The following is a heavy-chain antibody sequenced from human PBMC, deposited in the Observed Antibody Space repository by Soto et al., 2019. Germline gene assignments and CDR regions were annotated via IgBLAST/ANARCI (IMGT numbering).Heavy chain of an antibody. CDR1: GFSFSTYA. D-gene: IGHD6-25*01. CDR2: ISGGVAKT. V-gene: IGHV3-23*01. Sequence: PLGVLRLSCTASGFSFSTYAMSWVRQAPGKGLEWVSTISGGVAKTYYADSVKGRFTVSRDNSKNTLFLQMNSLRAEDTATYYCAKVGYYNSGWFDSWGQGTLVTVSS. CDR3: AKVGYYNSGWFDS. J-gene: IGHJ5*01.